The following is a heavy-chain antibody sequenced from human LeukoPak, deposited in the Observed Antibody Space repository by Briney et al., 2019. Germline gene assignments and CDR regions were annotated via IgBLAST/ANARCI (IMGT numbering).Heavy chain of an antibody. Sequence: PGGSLRLSCAASGFTFSSYGMHWVRQAPGKGLEGVAVIWYDGSNKYYADSVKGRFTISRDNSKNTLYLQMNSLRAEDTAIYYCARDEGTSGYDLLDYWGQGTLVTVSS. CDR3: ARDEGTSGYDLLDY. CDR2: IWYDGSNK. D-gene: IGHD5-12*01. V-gene: IGHV3-33*01. J-gene: IGHJ4*01. CDR1: GFTFSSYG.